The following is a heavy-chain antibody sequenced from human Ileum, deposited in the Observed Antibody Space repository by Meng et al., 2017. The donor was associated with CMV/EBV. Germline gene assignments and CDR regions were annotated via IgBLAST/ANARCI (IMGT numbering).Heavy chain of an antibody. CDR2: VYYNGKT. CDR3: ARVGAGRRGVIPDY. CDR1: VGCIISSENC. Sequence: GLVKKSVLLAQSCTVVVGCIISSENCWGWIRQPPWKGLELIGSVYYNGKTFYYTYLNSRVTISVDKSRNQFSMKMTSVTAEDTAVYYCARVGAGRRGVIPDYWGQGTLVTVSS. J-gene: IGHJ4*02. D-gene: IGHD3-16*02. V-gene: IGHV4-39*07.